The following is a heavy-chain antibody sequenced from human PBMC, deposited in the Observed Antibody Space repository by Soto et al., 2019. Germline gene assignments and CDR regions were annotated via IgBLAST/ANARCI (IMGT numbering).Heavy chain of an antibody. CDR1: GGTFDNYP. V-gene: IGHV1-69*06. CDR2: TIPIFATA. D-gene: IGHD1-26*01. J-gene: IGHJ6*02. Sequence: QVQLVQSGAEVKKPGSSVKVSCKASGGTFDNYPINWVRQAPGQGLEWMGGTIPIFATANYAQKFQGRVTIIADKSTSTAYMELRSLRSEDTAVYYCATVGINVGGGAVWGQGTTVTVSS. CDR3: ATVGINVGGGAV.